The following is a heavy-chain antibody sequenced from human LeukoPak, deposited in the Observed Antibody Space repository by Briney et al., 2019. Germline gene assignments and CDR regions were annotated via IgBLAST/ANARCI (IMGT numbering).Heavy chain of an antibody. CDR2: IYYSGST. CDR3: ARGYYDFWSGYYSSNFDY. J-gene: IGHJ4*02. Sequence: SETLSLTCTVSGGSISIGDYYWSWIRQPPGKGLEWIGYIYYSGSTYYNPSLKSRVTISVDTSKNQFSLKLSSVTAADTAVYYCARGYYDFWSGYYSSNFDYWGQGTLVTVSS. CDR1: GGSISIGDYY. D-gene: IGHD3-3*01. V-gene: IGHV4-30-4*01.